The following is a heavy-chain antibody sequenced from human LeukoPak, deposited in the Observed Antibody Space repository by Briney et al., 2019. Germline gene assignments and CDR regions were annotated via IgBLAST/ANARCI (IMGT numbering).Heavy chain of an antibody. J-gene: IGHJ4*02. Sequence: PSETLSLTCAVSGGSISSGGYSWSWIRQPPGKGLEWIGYIYHSGSTYYNPSLKSRVTISVDRSKNQFSLKLSSVTAADTAVYYCARGHRMPGYPGSSGSYYRLWGQGTLVTVSS. CDR3: ARGHRMPGYPGSSGSYYRL. CDR2: IYHSGST. CDR1: GGSISSGGYS. V-gene: IGHV4-30-2*01. D-gene: IGHD3-10*01.